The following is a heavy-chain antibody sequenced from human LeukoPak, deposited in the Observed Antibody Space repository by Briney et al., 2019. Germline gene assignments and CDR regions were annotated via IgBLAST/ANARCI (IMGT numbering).Heavy chain of an antibody. V-gene: IGHV3-30*04. CDR1: GFTFSSYA. CDR2: ISYDGSNK. Sequence: PGRSLRLSCAASGFTFSSYAMHWVRQAPGKGLEWVAVISYDGSNKYYADSVKGRFTISRDNSKNTLYLQMNSLRAEDTAVYYCARDLVRWSTEGAFDIWGQGTMVTVSS. D-gene: IGHD4-23*01. CDR3: ARDLVRWSTEGAFDI. J-gene: IGHJ3*02.